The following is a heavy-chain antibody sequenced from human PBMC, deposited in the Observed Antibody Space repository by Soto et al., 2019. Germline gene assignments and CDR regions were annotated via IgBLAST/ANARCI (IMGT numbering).Heavy chain of an antibody. CDR3: AREGYDGSWSPYPAF. CDR2: IYDLRST. J-gene: IGHJ4*02. D-gene: IGHD3-10*01. CDR1: GGSMSDYF. Sequence: SETLSLTCSVSGGSMSDYFWSWIRQSPGKGLEWVGYIYDLRSTDYNPTLKSRVTISVDTSKRQFSLRLTSVTAADTAAYYCAREGYDGSWSPYPAFWGPGTQVTVSS. V-gene: IGHV4-59*01.